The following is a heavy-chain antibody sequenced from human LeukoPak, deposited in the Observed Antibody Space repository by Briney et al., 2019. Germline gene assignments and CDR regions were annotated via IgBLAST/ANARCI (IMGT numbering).Heavy chain of an antibody. D-gene: IGHD5-18*01. J-gene: IGHJ4*02. CDR2: ISSSSSYI. V-gene: IGHV3-21*01. CDR3: AREKSEYSYGPHDY. CDR1: GFTFSSYS. Sequence: GGSLRLSCAASGFTFSSYSINWVRQAPGKGLEWVSSISSSSSYIYYADSVKGRFTISRDNAKNSLYLQMNSLRAEDTAVYYCAREKSEYSYGPHDYWGQGTLVTVSS.